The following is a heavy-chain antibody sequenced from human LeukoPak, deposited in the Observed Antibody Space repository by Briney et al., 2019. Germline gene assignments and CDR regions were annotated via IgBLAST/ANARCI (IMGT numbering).Heavy chain of an antibody. D-gene: IGHD3-22*01. J-gene: IGHJ4*02. CDR3: TTDLLHYYDSSGYYPLGY. CDR2: ISGSGATT. V-gene: IGHV3-23*01. CDR1: GFXFSSFG. Sequence: GGSLRLSCAASGFXFSSFGIHWVRQAPGKGLEWVSAISGSGATTYYAAPVKGRFTISRDDSKHTLYLQMNSLKTEDTAVYYCTTDLLHYYDSSGYYPLGYWGQGTLVTVSS.